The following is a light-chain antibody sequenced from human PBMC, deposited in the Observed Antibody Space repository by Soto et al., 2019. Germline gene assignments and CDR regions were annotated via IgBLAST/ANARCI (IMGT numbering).Light chain of an antibody. CDR1: SSDVASYNL. V-gene: IGLV2-23*01. J-gene: IGLJ2*01. Sequence: QSALTQPASVSGSPGQSITISCTGTSSDVASYNLVSWYQQHPGKAPKLMIYEGSKRPSGVSNRFSGSKSGNTASLTISGLQAEDEADYYCCSYAGSSTPVVFGGGTKLTVL. CDR3: CSYAGSSTPVV. CDR2: EGS.